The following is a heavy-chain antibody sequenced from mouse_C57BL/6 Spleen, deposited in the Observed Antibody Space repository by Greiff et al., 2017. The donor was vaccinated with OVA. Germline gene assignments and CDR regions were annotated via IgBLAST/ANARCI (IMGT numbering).Heavy chain of an antibody. CDR3: ARDDYDGFAY. V-gene: IGHV1-50*01. D-gene: IGHD2-4*01. CDR2: IDPSDSYT. J-gene: IGHJ3*01. Sequence: QVHVKQPGAELVKPGASVKLSCKASGYTFTSYWMQWVKQRPGQGLEWIGEIDPSDSYTNYNQKFKGKATLTVDTSSSTAYMQLSSLTSEDSAVYYCARDDYDGFAYWGQGTLVTVSA. CDR1: GYTFTSYW.